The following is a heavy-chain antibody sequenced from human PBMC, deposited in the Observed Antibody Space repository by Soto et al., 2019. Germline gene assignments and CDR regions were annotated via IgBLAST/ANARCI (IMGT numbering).Heavy chain of an antibody. CDR1: EYILTRSS. CDR3: GTYYNFWSA. Sequence: GESLKISCKGSEYILTRSSIAWVRQKPGKGLEWMGIINPASSETGYSPSFQGQVTISADKSISTAYLQWSSLKASDTAMYYCGTYYNFWSAWGKGTLVTVSS. V-gene: IGHV5-51*01. D-gene: IGHD3-3*01. J-gene: IGHJ5*02. CDR2: INPASSET.